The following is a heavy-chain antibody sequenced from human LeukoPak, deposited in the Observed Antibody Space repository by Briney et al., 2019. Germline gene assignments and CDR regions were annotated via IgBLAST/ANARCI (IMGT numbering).Heavy chain of an antibody. D-gene: IGHD3-10*01. J-gene: IGHJ4*02. Sequence: GGSLRLSCAASGFTFSSYAMSWVRQGPGKGLEWVSITYTGGSTHYADSVKGRFTISRDNSKNTLYLQMNSLRAEDTAVYYCAREGLAYGFDYWGQGTLVTVSS. CDR1: GFTFSSYA. V-gene: IGHV3-23*01. CDR2: TYTGGST. CDR3: AREGLAYGFDY.